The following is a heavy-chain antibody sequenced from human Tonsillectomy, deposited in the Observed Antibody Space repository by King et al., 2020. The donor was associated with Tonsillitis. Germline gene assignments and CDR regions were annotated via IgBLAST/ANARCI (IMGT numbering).Heavy chain of an antibody. V-gene: IGHV3-11*01. Sequence: VQLVESGGGLVNPGGSLRLSCAGSGFTFSDYYMTWIRQAPGKGLEWVSYISGSGSAIYYPDSVKGRFTISRDNTKNSLYLQLNNLRVEDTAVYYCAREPGIGGGSNSGAFDIWGRGTMVTVSS. CDR3: AREPGIGGGSNSGAFDI. CDR1: GFTFSDYY. CDR2: ISGSGSAI. J-gene: IGHJ3*02. D-gene: IGHD4-23*01.